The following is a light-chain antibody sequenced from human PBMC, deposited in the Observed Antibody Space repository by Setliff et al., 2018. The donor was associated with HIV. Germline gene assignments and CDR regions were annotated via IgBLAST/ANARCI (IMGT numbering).Light chain of an antibody. Sequence: QSALTQPASVSGSPGQSITISCTGTSSDVGSYNYVSWYQQHPGKAPKLVISEVSNRPSGVSNRFSGSKSDNTASLTISGLQAEDEADYFCSSFTTTTTLVFGTGTKVTVL. CDR3: SSFTTTTTLV. CDR2: EVS. J-gene: IGLJ1*01. V-gene: IGLV2-14*01. CDR1: SSDVGSYNY.